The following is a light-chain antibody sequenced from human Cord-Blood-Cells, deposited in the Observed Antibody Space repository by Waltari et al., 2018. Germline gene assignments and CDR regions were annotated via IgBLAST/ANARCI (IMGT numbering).Light chain of an antibody. J-gene: IGLJ2*01. CDR3: QAWDSSTAI. CDR1: KLGDNY. Sequence: SYELTQPPSVSVSPGQTASITCSGDKLGDNYACWYQQKPGQPPVLVIYQDSKRPSGIPERFSGSNSGNTATLTISGTQAMDEADYYCQAWDSSTAIFGGGTKLTVL. V-gene: IGLV3-1*01. CDR2: QDS.